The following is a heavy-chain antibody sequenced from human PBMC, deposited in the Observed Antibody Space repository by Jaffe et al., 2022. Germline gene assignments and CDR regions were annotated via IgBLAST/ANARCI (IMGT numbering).Heavy chain of an antibody. J-gene: IGHJ4*02. D-gene: IGHD6-19*01. Sequence: QVQLVESGGGVVQPGGSLRLSCAASGFTFSSYGMHWVRQAPGKGLEWVAFIRYDGSNKYYADSVKGRFTISRDNSKNTLYLQMNSLRAEDTAVYYCAKDEGGAVAGPSDYWGQGTLVTVSS. CDR2: IRYDGSNK. CDR1: GFTFSSYG. CDR3: AKDEGGAVAGPSDY. V-gene: IGHV3-30*02.